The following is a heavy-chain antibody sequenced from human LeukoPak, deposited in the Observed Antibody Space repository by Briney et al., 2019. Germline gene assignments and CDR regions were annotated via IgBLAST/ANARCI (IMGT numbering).Heavy chain of an antibody. CDR1: GGSISSGGYS. Sequence: SETLSLTCAVSGGSISSGGYSWSWIRQPPGNGLEWIGYIYHSGSTYYNPSLKSRVTISVDRSKNQFSLKLSSVTAADTAVYYCARDNGSGTHWGQGTLVTVSS. D-gene: IGHD3-10*01. CDR2: IYHSGST. CDR3: ARDNGSGTH. J-gene: IGHJ4*02. V-gene: IGHV4-30-2*01.